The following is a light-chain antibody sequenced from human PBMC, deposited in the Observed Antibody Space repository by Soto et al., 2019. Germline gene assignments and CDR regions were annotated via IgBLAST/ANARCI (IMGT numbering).Light chain of an antibody. J-gene: IGKJ1*01. CDR3: QHYSSSSWT. CDR1: QSVSSSY. Sequence: EIVLTQSPGPLSLSPGERATLSCRASQSVSSSYLTWYQQKPGQAPRLLIYGASSRATGIPDRFSGSGSGTDFTLTISRLEPEDFVVYYSQHYSSSSWTFGQGTKVEIK. V-gene: IGKV3-20*01. CDR2: GAS.